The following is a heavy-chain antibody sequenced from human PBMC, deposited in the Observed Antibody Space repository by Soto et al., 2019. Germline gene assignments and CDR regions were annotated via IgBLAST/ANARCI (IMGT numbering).Heavy chain of an antibody. V-gene: IGHV3-74*01. CDR3: AVAVAGPTAIGY. Sequence: EVQLVESGGGLVQPGGSLRLSCAASGFTFSSYWMHWVRQAPGKGLVWVSRINSDGSSTSYADSVKGRFTISRDNAKNTLYLQMNSLRAEDTAVFYCAVAVAGPTAIGYWGQGTLVTVSS. J-gene: IGHJ4*02. CDR2: INSDGSST. D-gene: IGHD6-19*01. CDR1: GFTFSSYW.